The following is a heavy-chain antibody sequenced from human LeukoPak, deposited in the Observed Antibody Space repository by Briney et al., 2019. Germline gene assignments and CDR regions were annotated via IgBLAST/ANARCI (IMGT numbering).Heavy chain of an antibody. CDR1: GGSFSGYY. CDR3: ARTYSSSRYRWLDP. CDR2: INHSGST. J-gene: IGHJ5*02. V-gene: IGHV4-34*01. Sequence: SETLSLTCAVYGGSFSGYYWSWIREPPGKGLEWIGEINHSGSTNYNPSLKSRVTISVDTSKNQFSLKLSSVTAADTAVYYCARTYSSSRYRWLDPWGQGTLVIVSS. D-gene: IGHD6-13*01.